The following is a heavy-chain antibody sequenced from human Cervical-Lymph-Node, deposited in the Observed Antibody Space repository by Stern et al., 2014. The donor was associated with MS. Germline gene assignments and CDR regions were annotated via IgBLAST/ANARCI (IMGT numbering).Heavy chain of an antibody. Sequence: QVQLVESGPGLVKPSETLSLTCAVSGDSISSYTHYWAWIRQPPGKGLEWIGSVYYSGATYYNPSLKSPVTISVDPSKNHFSLGLNSVTAADTAVYYCAKHACTGAACPFDLWGQGTLVTVSS. J-gene: IGHJ4*02. D-gene: IGHD2-8*02. V-gene: IGHV4-39*01. CDR2: VYYSGAT. CDR1: GDSISSYTHY. CDR3: AKHACTGAACPFDL.